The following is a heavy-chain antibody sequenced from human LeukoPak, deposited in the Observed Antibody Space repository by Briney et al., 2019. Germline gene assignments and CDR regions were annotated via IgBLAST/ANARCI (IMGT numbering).Heavy chain of an antibody. J-gene: IGHJ4*02. D-gene: IGHD2-15*01. CDR1: GYTFTGYY. CDR2: INPNSGGT. Sequence: ASVKVSCKASGYTFTGYYMHWVRQAPGQGLEWMGRINPNSGGTNYAQKFQGRVTMTRDTSISTAYMELSGLRSEDTAVYYCARSRGSCYSCGDYWGQGTLVTVSS. CDR3: ARSRGSCYSCGDY. V-gene: IGHV1-2*06.